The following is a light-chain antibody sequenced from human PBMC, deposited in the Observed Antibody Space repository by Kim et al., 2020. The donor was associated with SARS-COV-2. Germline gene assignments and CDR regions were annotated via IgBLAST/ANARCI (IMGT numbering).Light chain of an antibody. Sequence: PWLSVTISCTGTSRDVGGYNYVSWYQQHPGKAPKLMIYDVSKRPSGVPDRFSGSKSGNTASLTISGLQAEDEADYYCCSYAGSSWVFGGGTQLTVL. CDR3: CSYAGSSWV. J-gene: IGLJ3*02. V-gene: IGLV2-11*01. CDR1: SRDVGGYNY. CDR2: DVS.